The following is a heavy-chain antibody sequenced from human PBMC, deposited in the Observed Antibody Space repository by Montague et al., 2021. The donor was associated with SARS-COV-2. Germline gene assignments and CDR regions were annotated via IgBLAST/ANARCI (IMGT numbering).Heavy chain of an antibody. V-gene: IGHV2-5*02. D-gene: IGHD3-3*01. CDR2: IYWDDDK. J-gene: IGHJ4*02. Sequence: PALVKPTQTLTLTCTFSGFSLSTSGVGVGWIRQPPGKALEWHALIYWDDDKRYSPSLKSRLTITKDTSKNQVVLTMTNMDPLDTATYFCAQKGRGFGSGAFDYWGQGTLVTVSS. CDR3: AQKGRGFGSGAFDY. CDR1: GFSLSTSGVG.